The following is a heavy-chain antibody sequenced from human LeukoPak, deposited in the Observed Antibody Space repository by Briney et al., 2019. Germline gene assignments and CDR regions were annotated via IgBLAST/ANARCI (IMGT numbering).Heavy chain of an antibody. CDR2: ISGSGGST. Sequence: GGSLRLSCAASGFTFSSYAMSWVRQAPGKGLEWVSAISGSGGSTYYADSVKGRFTISRDNSKNTPYLQMNSLRAEDTAVYYCANLGGYCSSTSCLLYWGQGTLVTVSS. CDR1: GFTFSSYA. CDR3: ANLGGYCSSTSCLLY. D-gene: IGHD2-2*01. V-gene: IGHV3-23*01. J-gene: IGHJ4*02.